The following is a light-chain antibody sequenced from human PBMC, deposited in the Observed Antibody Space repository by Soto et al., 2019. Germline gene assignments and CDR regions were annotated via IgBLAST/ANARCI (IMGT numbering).Light chain of an antibody. Sequence: ETVMTQSPATLSVSPGERATLSCRASQSVKSDLAWYKQKPGQAPRLLIYGASTRATGIPARFSGSGSGTEFTLTISSLQSEDFAVYYCHQYDNWPETFGQGTKVDIK. V-gene: IGKV3-15*01. J-gene: IGKJ1*01. CDR1: QSVKSD. CDR3: HQYDNWPET. CDR2: GAS.